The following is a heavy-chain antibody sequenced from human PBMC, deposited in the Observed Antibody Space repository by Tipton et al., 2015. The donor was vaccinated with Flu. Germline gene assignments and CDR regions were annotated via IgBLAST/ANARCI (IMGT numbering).Heavy chain of an antibody. D-gene: IGHD6-19*01. CDR3: ARDPTRGWYFDP. Sequence: SLRLSCVVSGLTFSTYEMNWIRQAPGRGLEWISFIRSRSDGDDYADSVRGRFTISRDNAKNTLYLQMDSLRPEDTAIYYCARDPTRGWYFDPWGQGTLVTVSS. CDR2: IRSRSDGD. CDR1: GLTFSTYE. V-gene: IGHV3-48*03. J-gene: IGHJ5*02.